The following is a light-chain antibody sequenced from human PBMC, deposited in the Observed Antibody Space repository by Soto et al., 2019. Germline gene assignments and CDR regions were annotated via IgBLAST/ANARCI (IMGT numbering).Light chain of an antibody. J-gene: IGKJ5*01. CDR3: QQYGSSLIT. CDR1: QSVSSN. CDR2: GAS. Sequence: EIVMTQSPATLSVSPGERATLSCRASQSVSSNLAWYQQRPGQAPRLLIYGASTRATGIPDRFSGSGSGTDFTLTISRLEPEDFAVYYCQQYGSSLITLGQGTRLEIK. V-gene: IGKV3-20*01.